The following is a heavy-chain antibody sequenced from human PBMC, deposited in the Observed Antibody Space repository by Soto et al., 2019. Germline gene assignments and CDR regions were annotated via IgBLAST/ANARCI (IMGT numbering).Heavy chain of an antibody. Sequence: PVGSLRLACASSVFTFSSYSMSWVRHPPGKWLEWVSGFRSSGDDGTTYYADSVKGRFTISRDNSKNTLFLQMNSLRAEDTAIYYCAKTVNSGSGRQYFEHWGQGTMVSVSS. CDR1: VFTFSSYS. CDR2: FRSSGDDGTT. CDR3: AKTVNSGSGRQYFEH. D-gene: IGHD3-10*01. J-gene: IGHJ1*01. V-gene: IGHV3-23*01.